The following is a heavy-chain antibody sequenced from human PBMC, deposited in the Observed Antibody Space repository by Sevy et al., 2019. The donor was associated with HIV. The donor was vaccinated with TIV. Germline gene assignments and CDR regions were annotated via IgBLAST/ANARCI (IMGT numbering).Heavy chain of an antibody. CDR1: GGSIGSSTYY. J-gene: IGHJ4*02. V-gene: IGHV4-39*01. CDR3: ARKVAARNMITFGGVIVPWSRGTYLSDS. Sequence: SETLSLTCTVSGGSIGSSTYYWGWIRQPPGKGLEWIGNIYYSGSTYYNPSLRSRVTISVDTSNNQFSLRLSSVTAADTAVYFCARKVAARNMITFGGVIVPWSRGTYLSDSWGQGTPVTVSS. D-gene: IGHD3-16*02. CDR2: IYYSGST.